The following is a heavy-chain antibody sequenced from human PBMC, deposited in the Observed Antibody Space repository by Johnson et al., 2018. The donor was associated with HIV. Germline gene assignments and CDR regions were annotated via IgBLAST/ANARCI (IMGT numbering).Heavy chain of an antibody. CDR3: ARGGGCGGDCYSGYDAFDM. CDR2: ISYDGSKT. CDR1: VFTFSSYP. Sequence: QVQLVESGGGVVQPGRSLRLSCAASVFTFSSYPMHWVRQAPGKGLEWVAVISYDGSKTHYADSVKGRLTISRDNSKNTLYLQMNSLRTWDTAVYYCARGGGCGGDCYSGYDAFDMWGQGTMVTVSS. J-gene: IGHJ3*02. V-gene: IGHV3-30-3*01. D-gene: IGHD2-21*01.